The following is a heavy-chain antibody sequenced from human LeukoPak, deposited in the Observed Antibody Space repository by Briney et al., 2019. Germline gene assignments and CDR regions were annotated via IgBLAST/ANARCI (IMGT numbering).Heavy chain of an antibody. CDR2: TSYDGSDT. D-gene: IGHD6-19*01. CDR1: GFTFSSYG. CDR3: AKDRWIRRISLAGQDY. Sequence: PGGSLRLSCATSGFTFSSYGMHWVRKAAGKGLEWVAVTSYDGSDTYYADSVKGRFTISRDNSKNTLYLQINSLRAEDTAVYYCAKDRWIRRISLAGQDYWGQGTLVTVSS. J-gene: IGHJ4*02. V-gene: IGHV3-30*18.